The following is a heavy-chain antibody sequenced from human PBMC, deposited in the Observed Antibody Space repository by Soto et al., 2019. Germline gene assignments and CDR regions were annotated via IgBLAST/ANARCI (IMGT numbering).Heavy chain of an antibody. D-gene: IGHD1-7*01. Sequence: PSETLSLTCAVYGGSFLGYYWSWIRQPPGKGLEWIGEINHSGSTNYNPSLKSRVTISVDTSKNQFSLKLSSVTAADTAVYYCARQHWNYWIHPPGQATLVTVSS. CDR2: INHSGST. J-gene: IGHJ5*02. V-gene: IGHV4-34*01. CDR1: GGSFLGYY. CDR3: ARQHWNYWIHP.